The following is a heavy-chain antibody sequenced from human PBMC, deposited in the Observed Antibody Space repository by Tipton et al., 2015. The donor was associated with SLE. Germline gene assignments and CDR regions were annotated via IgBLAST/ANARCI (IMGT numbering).Heavy chain of an antibody. CDR3: AGGTGAYFDH. D-gene: IGHD3-16*01. Sequence: SLRLSCAASGFTYSGYAMHWVRQAPGKGLEWVAFIRADGSNKDYADSVKGRFTISRDNSKNTLYLQMNRLRVEDTAVYSCAGGTGAYFDHWGQGTLVTVSS. CDR2: IRADGSNK. J-gene: IGHJ4*02. CDR1: GFTYSGYA. V-gene: IGHV3-30*02.